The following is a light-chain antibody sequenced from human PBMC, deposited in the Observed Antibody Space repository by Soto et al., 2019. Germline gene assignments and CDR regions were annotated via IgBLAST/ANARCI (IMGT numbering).Light chain of an antibody. V-gene: IGLV2-14*01. CDR3: SSYTSSSTQ. CDR2: DVS. Sequence: QSALTQPASVSGSPGQSITISCTGTSSDVGGYNYVSWYQQHPGKAPKLMIYDVSNRPSGVSNRFSGSKSGNTASLTISGLQAEVEADYYCSSYTSSSTQFGGGTKLTVL. CDR1: SSDVGGYNY. J-gene: IGLJ2*01.